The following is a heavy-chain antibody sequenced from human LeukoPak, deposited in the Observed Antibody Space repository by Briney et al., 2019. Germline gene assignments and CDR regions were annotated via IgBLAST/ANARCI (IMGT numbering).Heavy chain of an antibody. Sequence: ASVKVSCKVFGYTLTELSIHWVRQAPGKGLEWMGGFDPEDGETIYAQKFQGRVTMTEDTSTDTAYMELSSLRSEGTAVYYCATGVWYGSGSYNYWGQGTLVTVSS. J-gene: IGHJ4*02. CDR3: ATGVWYGSGSYNY. CDR1: GYTLTELS. CDR2: FDPEDGET. D-gene: IGHD3-10*01. V-gene: IGHV1-24*01.